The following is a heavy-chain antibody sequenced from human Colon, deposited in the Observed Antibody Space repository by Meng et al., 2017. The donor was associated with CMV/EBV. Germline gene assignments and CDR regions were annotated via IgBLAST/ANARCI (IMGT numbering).Heavy chain of an antibody. CDR3: ASGTPGRSYCDY. V-gene: IGHV1-18*01. CDR2: ISAYDGDT. D-gene: IGHD2-15*01. CDR1: GYTFTSYG. Sequence: QVQLVQSGAEVKKPXXSVKVSCKASGYTFTSYGISWVRQAPGQGLEWMGWISAYDGDTKYAQNLQGRLTMTTDTHTNTAFMELRSLTSDDTAVYYCASGTPGRSYCDYWGQGTLVTVSS. J-gene: IGHJ4*02.